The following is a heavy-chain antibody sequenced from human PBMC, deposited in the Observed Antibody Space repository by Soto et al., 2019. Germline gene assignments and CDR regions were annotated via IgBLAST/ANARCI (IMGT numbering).Heavy chain of an antibody. CDR2: ISGSASTI. J-gene: IGHJ6*02. D-gene: IGHD5-18*01. CDR1: GFTFSDHY. CDR3: ARARGYSYGDYYYGMDV. Sequence: GGSLRLSCAASGFTFSDHYMSWVRQAPGKGLEWVSYISGSASTIYYADSVEGRFTISRDNAKNSLYLQMNSLRAEDTAVYYCARARGYSYGDYYYGMDVWGQGTTVTVSS. V-gene: IGHV3-11*01.